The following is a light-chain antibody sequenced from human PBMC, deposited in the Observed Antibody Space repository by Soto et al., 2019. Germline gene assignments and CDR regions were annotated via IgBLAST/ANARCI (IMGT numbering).Light chain of an antibody. Sequence: QPVLTQPPSASGTPGQRVTISCSGSSSNIGSNLVNWYQQFPGTAPKLLIYSNNQRPSGVPDRITGAKSGTSASLAISGLQSEDEADYYCATWDDSLRVEVLGGGTKLTVL. J-gene: IGLJ2*01. CDR3: ATWDDSLRVEV. CDR1: SSNIGSNL. CDR2: SNN. V-gene: IGLV1-44*01.